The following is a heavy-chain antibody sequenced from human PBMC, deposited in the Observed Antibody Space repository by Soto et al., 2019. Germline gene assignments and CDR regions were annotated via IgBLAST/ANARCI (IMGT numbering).Heavy chain of an antibody. D-gene: IGHD6-13*01. CDR3: ASTNLAAANYYFDY. V-gene: IGHV4-39*01. J-gene: IGHJ4*02. Sequence: SETLSLTCTVSGGSISSSSYYWGWIRQPPGKGLEWIGSIYYSGSTYYNPSLKSRVTISVDTSKNQFSLKLSSVTAADTAVYYCASTNLAAANYYFDYWGEGTLVTVSS. CDR1: GGSISSSSYY. CDR2: IYYSGST.